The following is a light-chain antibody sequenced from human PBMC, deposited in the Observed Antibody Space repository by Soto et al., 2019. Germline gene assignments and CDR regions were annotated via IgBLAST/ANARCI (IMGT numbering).Light chain of an antibody. CDR1: QSVSSN. V-gene: IGKV3-15*01. Sequence: EIVMTQSPATLSVSPGERATLSCRASQSVSSNLAWYQQKPGQAPRLLIYGAYTRATGIPARFSGSGSGTEFTLTISSLQSEDFVVYYCQQYNNWPPGWTFGQGTKVDI. CDR3: QQYNNWPPGWT. J-gene: IGKJ1*01. CDR2: GAY.